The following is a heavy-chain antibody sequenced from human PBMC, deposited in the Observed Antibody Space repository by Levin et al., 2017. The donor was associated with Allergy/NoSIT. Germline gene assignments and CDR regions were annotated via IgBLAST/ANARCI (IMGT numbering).Heavy chain of an antibody. J-gene: IGHJ5*02. Sequence: GGSLRLSCAASGFMFSRDAMHWVRLSPGKGLEWVAMISFDKSFTNYADSVRGRFTISRDNSKNTLDLQMDSLRVEDTAMYYCARINYDLSSGLQRGGWFDPWGQGTLVTVSS. CDR2: ISFDKSFT. D-gene: IGHD3-3*01. V-gene: IGHV3-30-3*01. CDR1: GFMFSRDA. CDR3: ARINYDLSSGLQRGGWFDP.